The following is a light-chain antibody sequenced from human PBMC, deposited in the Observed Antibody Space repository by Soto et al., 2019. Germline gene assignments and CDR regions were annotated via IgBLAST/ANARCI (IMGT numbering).Light chain of an antibody. CDR2: AAS. J-gene: IGKJ1*01. Sequence: DIQMTQSPSTLSASVGDRVTITCRASQSISSWLAWYQQKPGKAPKLLIYAASSLESGVPSRFSVSGSGTEFTLTISSLQPDDFATYYCQHYNLSPSTFCQGTKVEIQ. CDR1: QSISSW. CDR3: QHYNLSPST. V-gene: IGKV1-5*01.